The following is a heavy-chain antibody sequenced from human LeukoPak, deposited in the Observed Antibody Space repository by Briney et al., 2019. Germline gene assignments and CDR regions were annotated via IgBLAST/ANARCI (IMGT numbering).Heavy chain of an antibody. Sequence: ASVKVSCKASGYTFTGYDINWVRQTTGQGLEWMGWMNPNSGNTGYAQKFQGRVTMTRNTSISTAYMELSSLRSEDTAVYYCARGSHYDSSGYSYYFDYWDQGTLITVSS. CDR1: GYTFTGYD. D-gene: IGHD3-22*01. V-gene: IGHV1-8*01. J-gene: IGHJ4*02. CDR2: MNPNSGNT. CDR3: ARGSHYDSSGYSYYFDY.